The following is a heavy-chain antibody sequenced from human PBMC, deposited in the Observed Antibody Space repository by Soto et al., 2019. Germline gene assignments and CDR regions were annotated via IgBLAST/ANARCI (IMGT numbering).Heavy chain of an antibody. CDR3: AKWAPYYDFWSGYYDY. CDR2: MTDSGGST. Sequence: GGSLILSWAASGFTFSSYCMSWVRQAPGKGLEWVAAMTDSGGSTYYADSVKSRFTISRDNSKNTLYLQMNSLRTEDTAVYYCAKWAPYYDFWSGYYDYWGQGTLVTVSS. D-gene: IGHD3-3*01. V-gene: IGHV3-23*01. J-gene: IGHJ4*02. CDR1: GFTFSSYC.